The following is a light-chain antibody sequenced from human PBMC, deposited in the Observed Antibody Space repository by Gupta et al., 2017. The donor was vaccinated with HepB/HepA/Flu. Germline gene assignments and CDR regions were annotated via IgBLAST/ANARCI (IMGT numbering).Light chain of an antibody. CDR1: QHVGIN. Sequence: EVVLTQFPASLSVYPGERVTLSCRASQHVGINSAWYQQKPGQPPRLLIYGASTRATDIPARFRGSGSGTDFSLIINSLQFEDFGVYYCQQYDNWPLTFGGGTRVDI. CDR2: GAS. J-gene: IGKJ4*01. V-gene: IGKV3-15*01. CDR3: QQYDNWPLT.